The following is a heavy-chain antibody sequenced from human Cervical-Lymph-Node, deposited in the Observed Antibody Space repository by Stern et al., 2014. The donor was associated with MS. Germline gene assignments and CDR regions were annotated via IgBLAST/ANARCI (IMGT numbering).Heavy chain of an antibody. CDR3: ARDYYGADTYYSH. CDR1: GYTFTGSY. CDR2: INPNSGGT. Sequence: VQLVESGAEVKKPGASVRVTCKPSGYTFTGSYIHWVRQAPGQGLEWMGWINPNSGGTDFAQKFQGRVTMTRDTSSSTAFMELSSLRSDDTAMYYCARDYYGADTYYSHWGQGTLVTISS. J-gene: IGHJ4*02. V-gene: IGHV1-2*02. D-gene: IGHD3-10*01.